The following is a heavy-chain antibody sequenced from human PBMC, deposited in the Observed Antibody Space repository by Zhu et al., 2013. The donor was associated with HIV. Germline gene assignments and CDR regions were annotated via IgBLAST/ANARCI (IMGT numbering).Heavy chain of an antibody. D-gene: IGHD6-6*01. J-gene: IGHJ4*02. Sequence: QVQLQESGPGLVKPSETLSLTCAVSGYSISSGYYWGWIRQPPGKGLEWIGYIYYSGSTNYNPSLKSRVTISVDTSKNQFSLKLSSVTAADTAVYYCAQMVYSSSSGFDYWGQGTLVTVSS. V-gene: IGHV4-61*01. CDR2: IYYSGST. CDR3: AQMVYSSSSGFDY. CDR1: GYSISSGYY.